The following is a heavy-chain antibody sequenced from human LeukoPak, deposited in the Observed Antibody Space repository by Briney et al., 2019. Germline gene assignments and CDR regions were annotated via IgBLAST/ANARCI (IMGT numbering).Heavy chain of an antibody. D-gene: IGHD6-13*01. V-gene: IGHV3-23*01. J-gene: IGHJ4*02. CDR2: ISGASGST. Sequence: PGGSLRLSCAASGFIFSSYAMSWLRQAPGKGLEWVSVISGASGSTYYADSVKGRFTTSRDNSKNPLYLEMNSLRAEDTAVYYCAKGLTGGEYSSSWFDYWGQGTLVTVSS. CDR1: GFIFSSYA. CDR3: AKGLTGGEYSSSWFDY.